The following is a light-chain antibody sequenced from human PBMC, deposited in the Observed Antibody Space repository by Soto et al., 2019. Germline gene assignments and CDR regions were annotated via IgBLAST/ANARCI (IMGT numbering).Light chain of an antibody. J-gene: IGLJ1*01. CDR3: SSYTSNSTLWV. CDR1: SSDVGGYNY. CDR2: EVS. Sequence: QSVLTQPASVSGSPGQSITISCTGTSSDVGGYNYVSWYQQHPGKAPKLMIYEVSNRPSGVSNRFSGSKSGNTASLTISGLQAEDEADYYCSSYTSNSTLWVFGTGTKLTVL. V-gene: IGLV2-14*01.